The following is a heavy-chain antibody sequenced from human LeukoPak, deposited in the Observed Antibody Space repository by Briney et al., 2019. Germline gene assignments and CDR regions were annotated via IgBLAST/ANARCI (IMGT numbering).Heavy chain of an antibody. J-gene: IGHJ4*02. CDR2: IIPILGIA. CDR3: VTYYYDSSGYYPSDY. D-gene: IGHD3-22*01. V-gene: IGHV1-69*04. CDR1: GGTFSSYA. Sequence: SVKVSCKASGGTFSSYAISWVRQAPGQGLEWMGRIIPILGIANYAQKFQGRVTITADKSTSTAYMELSSLRSEDTAVYYCVTYYYDSSGYYPSDYWGQGTLVTVSS.